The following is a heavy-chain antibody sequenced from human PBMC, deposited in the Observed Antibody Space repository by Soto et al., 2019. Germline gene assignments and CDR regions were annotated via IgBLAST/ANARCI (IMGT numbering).Heavy chain of an antibody. Sequence: GESLKISCKGSGYSFTSYWIGWVRQMPGKGLEWMGIIYPGDSDTRYSPSFQGQVTISADKSISTAYLQWSSLKASDTAMYYCARQNPNLLRYFDWLPFDYWGQGTLVTVSS. CDR2: IYPGDSDT. J-gene: IGHJ4*02. V-gene: IGHV5-51*01. CDR3: ARQNPNLLRYFDWLPFDY. CDR1: GYSFTSYW. D-gene: IGHD3-9*01.